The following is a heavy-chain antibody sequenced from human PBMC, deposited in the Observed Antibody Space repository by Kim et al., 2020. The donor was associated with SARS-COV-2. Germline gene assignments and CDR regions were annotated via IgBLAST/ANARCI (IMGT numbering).Heavy chain of an antibody. J-gene: IGHJ4*02. CDR3: VRDPHDSSGYYGGGFDY. CDR2: IIPIFGTA. D-gene: IGHD3-22*01. V-gene: IGHV1-69*13. Sequence: SVKVSCKASGGTFSSYAISWVRQAPGQGLEWLGGIIPIFGTANYAQKFQGRVTITADESTSTAYMELSSLRSEDTAVYYCVRDPHDSSGYYGGGFDYWGQGTLVTVSS. CDR1: GGTFSSYA.